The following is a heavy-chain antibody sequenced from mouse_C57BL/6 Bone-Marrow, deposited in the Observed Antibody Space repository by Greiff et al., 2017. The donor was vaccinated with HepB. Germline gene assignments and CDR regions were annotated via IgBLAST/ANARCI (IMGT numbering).Heavy chain of an antibody. CDR3: AGAYFDV. CDR1: GYAFSSSW. J-gene: IGHJ1*03. V-gene: IGHV1-82*01. CDR2: IYPGDGDT. Sequence: VQLQQSGPELVKPGASVKISCKASGYAFSSSWMNWVKQRPGKGLEWIGRIYPGDGDTNYNGKFKGKATLTADKSSSTAYMQLSSLTSEDSAVYFCAGAYFDVWGTGTTVTVSS.